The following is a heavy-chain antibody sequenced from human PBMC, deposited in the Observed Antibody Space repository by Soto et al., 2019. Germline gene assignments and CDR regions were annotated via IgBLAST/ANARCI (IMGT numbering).Heavy chain of an antibody. CDR1: GGSISSGGYY. J-gene: IGHJ4*02. V-gene: IGHV4-31*03. Sequence: SETLSLTCTVSGGSISSGGYYWSWIRQHPGKGLEWIGYIYYSGSTYYNPSLKSRVTISVDTSKNQFSLKLSSVTAADTAVYYCARGRAYSSSWFPFDYWGQGTLVTVSS. D-gene: IGHD6-13*01. CDR3: ARGRAYSSSWFPFDY. CDR2: IYYSGST.